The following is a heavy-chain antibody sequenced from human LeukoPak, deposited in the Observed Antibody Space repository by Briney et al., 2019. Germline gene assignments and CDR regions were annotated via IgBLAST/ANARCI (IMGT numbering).Heavy chain of an antibody. V-gene: IGHV1-2*02. CDR2: INPNSGGT. CDR3: ARDPGSYYILTGYYGGGFDY. CDR1: GYTFTGYY. Sequence: ASVKVSCKASGYTFTGYYMHWVRQAPGQGLEWMGWINPNSGGTNYAQKFQGRVTMTRDTSISTAYMELSRLRSDDTAVYYCARDPGSYYILTGYYGGGFDYWGQGTLVTVSS. D-gene: IGHD3-9*01. J-gene: IGHJ4*02.